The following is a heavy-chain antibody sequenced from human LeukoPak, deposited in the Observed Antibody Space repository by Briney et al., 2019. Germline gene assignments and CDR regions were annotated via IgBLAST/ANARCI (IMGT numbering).Heavy chain of an antibody. V-gene: IGHV3-30*02. CDR1: GFSFSTYG. J-gene: IGHJ3*02. Sequence: GGSLRLSCAASGFSFSTYGLHWVRHTPGKGLEWVAFIRYDGSNEYYADSVKGRFTISRDNAKNSLYLQMNSLRAEDTAVYYCARCGYYDFDAFDIWGQGTMVTVSS. CDR3: ARCGYYDFDAFDI. D-gene: IGHD3-22*01. CDR2: IRYDGSNE.